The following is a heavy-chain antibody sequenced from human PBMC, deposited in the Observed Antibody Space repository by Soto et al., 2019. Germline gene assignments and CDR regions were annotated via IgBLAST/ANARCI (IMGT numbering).Heavy chain of an antibody. CDR3: ARRIPFGYGMDV. V-gene: IGHV3-64*01. CDR1: GFTFSSYA. CDR2: ITSNGGNT. D-gene: IGHD2-21*01. J-gene: IGHJ6*02. Sequence: EVQLVESGGGLVQPGGSLRLSCAASGFTFSSYAMHWVRQAPGKGLEYVSGITSNGGNTDYASSVKGRFTISRDNSKNMLYLQMGSLRAEDMVVYYCARRIPFGYGMDVWGQGTRSPSP.